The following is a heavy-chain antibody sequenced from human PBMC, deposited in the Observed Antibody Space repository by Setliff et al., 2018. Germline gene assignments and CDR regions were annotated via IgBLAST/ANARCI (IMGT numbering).Heavy chain of an antibody. Sequence: ASVKVSCKASGYSFSTYDINWVRQAAGQGLEWMGWMNPNTGYTGYARNFQGRVTMTRNTSISTAYMELSGLRSDDTAVYYCARGSRSQNWGGRYSWFDPWGQVTLVTVSS. V-gene: IGHV1-8*02. CDR1: GYSFSTYD. J-gene: IGHJ5*02. CDR3: ARGSRSQNWGGRYSWFDP. D-gene: IGHD7-27*01. CDR2: MNPNTGYT.